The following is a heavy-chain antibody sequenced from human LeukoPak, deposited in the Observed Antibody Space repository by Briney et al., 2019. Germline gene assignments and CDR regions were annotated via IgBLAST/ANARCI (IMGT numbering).Heavy chain of an antibody. V-gene: IGHV4-38-2*02. D-gene: IGHD1-14*01. CDR2: IYHSGST. CDR1: GYSISSGYY. Sequence: SETLSLTCTVSGYSISSGYYWGWIRQPPGKGLEWIGSIYHSGSTYYNPSLKSRVTISVDTSKNQFSLKLSSVTAADTAVYYCARVYGTNWFDPWGQGTLVTVSS. CDR3: ARVYGTNWFDP. J-gene: IGHJ5*02.